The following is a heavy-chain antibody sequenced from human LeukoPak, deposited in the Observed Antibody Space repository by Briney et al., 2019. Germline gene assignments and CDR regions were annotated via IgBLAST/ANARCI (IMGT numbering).Heavy chain of an antibody. CDR1: GFTFSNNG. V-gene: IGHV3-33*01. CDR2: IWDDGSNE. Sequence: GGSLRLSCAASGFTFSNNGMHWVRQAPGKGLEWVAVIWDDGSNEYYADSVKGRFTIFRDNRRNTLYLQMNSLRAEDTAVYSCARDHSGTQDYWGQGTLVTVSS. CDR3: ARDHSGTQDY. J-gene: IGHJ4*02. D-gene: IGHD1-1*01.